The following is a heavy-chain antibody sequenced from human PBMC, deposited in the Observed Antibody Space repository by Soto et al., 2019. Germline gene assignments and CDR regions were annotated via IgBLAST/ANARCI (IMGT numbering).Heavy chain of an antibody. CDR2: IIPIFGTA. Sequence: ASVKVSCKASGGTFSSYAISWVRQAPGQGLEWMGGIIPIFGTANYAQKFQGRVTITGDESTSTAYMELSSLRSEDTAEYYCARDGSRRYYYDSSGYYGAFDIWGQGTMVTVSS. CDR1: GGTFSSYA. CDR3: ARDGSRRYYYDSSGYYGAFDI. D-gene: IGHD3-22*01. V-gene: IGHV1-69*13. J-gene: IGHJ3*02.